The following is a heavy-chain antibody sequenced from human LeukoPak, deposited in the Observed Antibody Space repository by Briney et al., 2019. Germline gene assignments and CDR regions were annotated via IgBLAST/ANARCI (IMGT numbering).Heavy chain of an antibody. CDR1: GGSISGYY. V-gene: IGHV4-59*01. J-gene: IGHJ1*01. D-gene: IGHD2-2*01. CDR3: ARGLAGYCSSTSCHRAEYFQH. CDR2: IYYSGTT. Sequence: PSETLSLTCSVSGGSISGYYWSWIRQPPGKGLEWIGYIYYSGTTIYNPSLKSRLTISLDTSKNQFSLKLSSVTAADTAVYYCARGLAGYCSSTSCHRAEYFQHWGQGTLVTVSS.